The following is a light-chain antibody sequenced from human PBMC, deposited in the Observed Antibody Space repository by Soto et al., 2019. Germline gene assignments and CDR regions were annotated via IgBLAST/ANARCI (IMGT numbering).Light chain of an antibody. CDR1: SSDVGGYNY. Sequence: QSVLTQPASVSGSPGQSITISCTGTSSDVGGYNYVSWYQQHPGKAPKIMIYDVSNRPSGVSNRISGSKSGNTASLTISGLQAEDEADYYCSSYTSSSTYVFGTGTKVTVL. J-gene: IGLJ1*01. CDR3: SSYTSSSTYV. CDR2: DVS. V-gene: IGLV2-14*01.